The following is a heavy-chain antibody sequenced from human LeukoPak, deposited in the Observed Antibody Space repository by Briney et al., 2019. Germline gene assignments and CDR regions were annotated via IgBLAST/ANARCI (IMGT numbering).Heavy chain of an antibody. CDR3: ARGSRQWLDHSYYFDY. V-gene: IGHV4-59*12. J-gene: IGHJ4*02. CDR1: GGSISSYY. CDR2: IYYSGST. D-gene: IGHD6-19*01. Sequence: SETLSLTCTVSGGSISSYYWSWIRQPPGKGLEWIGYIYYSGSTNYNPSLKSRVTISVDTSKNQFSLKLSSVTAADTAVYYCARGSRQWLDHSYYFDYWGQGTLVTVSS.